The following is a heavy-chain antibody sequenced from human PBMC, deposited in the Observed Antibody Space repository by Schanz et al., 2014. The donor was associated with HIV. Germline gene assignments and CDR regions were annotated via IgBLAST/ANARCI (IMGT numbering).Heavy chain of an antibody. Sequence: QVQLVESGGGVVQPGRSLRLSCAASGFSFSNFGMHWVRQAPGKGLEWVAVISYDGRNKYYADSVKGRLTISRDNSKNTLYLQMNSLRAEDTAVYYCARDRMVYAQAPLYYFDYWGQGTLVTVSS. V-gene: IGHV3-30*03. CDR3: ARDRMVYAQAPLYYFDY. CDR1: GFSFSNFG. D-gene: IGHD2-8*01. J-gene: IGHJ4*02. CDR2: ISYDGRNK.